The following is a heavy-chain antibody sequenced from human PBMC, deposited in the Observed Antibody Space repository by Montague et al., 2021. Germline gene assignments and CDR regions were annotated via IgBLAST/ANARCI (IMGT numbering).Heavy chain of an antibody. CDR1: GFSFSSYW. J-gene: IGHJ3*02. D-gene: IGHD6-13*01. CDR2: ITLDGSST. V-gene: IGHV3-74*01. Sequence: SLRLPCAASGFSFSSYWMHWVRQAPGKGLLWVSRITLDGSSTTFADSVKGRFTTSRGNAKATLYLQMNSLRVEDTAVYYCARNLASAAPGAFDIWGQGTMVTVSS. CDR3: ARNLASAAPGAFDI.